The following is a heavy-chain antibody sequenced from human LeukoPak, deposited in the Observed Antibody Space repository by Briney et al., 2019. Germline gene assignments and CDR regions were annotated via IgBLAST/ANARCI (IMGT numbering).Heavy chain of an antibody. CDR3: ARTPSVSAGHWFDP. V-gene: IGHV3-48*01. D-gene: IGHD2-15*01. Sequence: GGSLRLSCAASGFTFSAYSMNWVRQAPGKGLEWVSYISSDSLTIYYANSVKGLFTISRDNAKNSLYLQMNSLRAEDTAVYYCARTPSVSAGHWFDPWGQGTLVTVSS. CDR1: GFTFSAYS. CDR2: ISSDSLTI. J-gene: IGHJ5*02.